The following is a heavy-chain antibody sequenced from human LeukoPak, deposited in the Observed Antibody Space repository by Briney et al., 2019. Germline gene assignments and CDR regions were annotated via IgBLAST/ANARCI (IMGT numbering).Heavy chain of an antibody. Sequence: GGSLRLSCAAPGFTVSSNYMSWVRQAPGKGLEWVSVIHSGGTTYYADSVKGRFTISRDNSKNTLYLQMNSLRAEDTAVYYCARGGRPYCSNGVCYSSGPWGFDYWGQGTLVTVSS. V-gene: IGHV3-53*01. CDR2: IHSGGTT. J-gene: IGHJ4*02. CDR1: GFTVSSNY. CDR3: ARGGRPYCSNGVCYSSGPWGFDY. D-gene: IGHD2-8*01.